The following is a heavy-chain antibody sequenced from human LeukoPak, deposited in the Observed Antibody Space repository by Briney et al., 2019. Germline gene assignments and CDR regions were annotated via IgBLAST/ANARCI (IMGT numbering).Heavy chain of an antibody. CDR3: ARGRRSRIAARPGDALDI. J-gene: IGHJ3*02. CDR1: GGSFSGYY. Sequence: SETLSLTCAVYGGSFSGYYWSWIRQPPGKGLEWIGEINHSGSTNYNPSLKSRVTISVDTSKNQFSLKLSSVTAADTAVYYCARGRRSRIAARPGDALDIWGQGTMVTVSS. D-gene: IGHD6-6*01. CDR2: INHSGST. V-gene: IGHV4-34*01.